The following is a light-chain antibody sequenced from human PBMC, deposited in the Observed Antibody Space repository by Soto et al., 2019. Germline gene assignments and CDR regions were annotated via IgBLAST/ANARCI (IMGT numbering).Light chain of an antibody. CDR3: QTWGTGIRV. Sequence: QLVLTQSPSASASLGASVKLTCTLSSGHNSYAIAWHQQQPEKGPRYLMKLNSYGSHNKGDGIPDRFSGSSSGAERYLTISSLQSEDEADYYCQTWGTGIRVFGTGTKLTVL. V-gene: IGLV4-69*01. J-gene: IGLJ1*01. CDR1: SGHNSYA. CDR2: LNSYGSH.